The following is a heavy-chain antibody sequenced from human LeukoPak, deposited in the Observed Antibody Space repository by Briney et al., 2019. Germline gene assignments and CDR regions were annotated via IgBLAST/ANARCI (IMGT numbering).Heavy chain of an antibody. D-gene: IGHD3-22*01. CDR2: IYYSGST. CDR1: GGSISSSSYY. J-gene: IGHJ4*02. Sequence: SETLSLTCTVSGGSISSSSYYWGWIRQPPGKGLEWIGSIYYSGSTYYNPSLKSRVTISVDTSKNQFSLKLSSVTAADTAVYYCARPNYYDSSGHYLISQYYFDYWGQGTLVTVSS. CDR3: ARPNYYDSSGHYLISQYYFDY. V-gene: IGHV4-39*07.